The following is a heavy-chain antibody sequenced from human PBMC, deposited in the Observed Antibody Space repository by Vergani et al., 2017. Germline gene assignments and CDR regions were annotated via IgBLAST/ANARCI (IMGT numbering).Heavy chain of an antibody. V-gene: IGHV4-59*01. CDR1: GCSISSYY. Sequence: QVQLQESGPGLVKPSETLSLTCPVSGCSISSYYWSWIRQPPGKGLECIGYIYYSGSTNYNPSLKSRVTISVDTSKNQFSLKLSSGTAADTAVYYCARETTVIGFDYWGQGTLVTVSS. D-gene: IGHD4-11*01. CDR2: IYYSGST. J-gene: IGHJ4*02. CDR3: ARETTVIGFDY.